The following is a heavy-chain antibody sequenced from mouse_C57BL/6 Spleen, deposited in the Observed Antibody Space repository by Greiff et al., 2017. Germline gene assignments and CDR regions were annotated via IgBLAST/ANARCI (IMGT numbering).Heavy chain of an antibody. D-gene: IGHD2-4*01. CDR3: ARLPYDYEDYYAMDY. CDR2: IHPNSGST. CDR1: GYTFTSYW. J-gene: IGHJ4*01. Sequence: QVQLKQSGAELVKPGASVKLSCKASGYTFTSYWMHWVKQRPGQGLEWIGMIHPNSGSTNYNEKFKSKATLTVDKSSSTAYMQLSSLTSEDSAVYYCARLPYDYEDYYAMDYWGQGTSVTVSS. V-gene: IGHV1-64*01.